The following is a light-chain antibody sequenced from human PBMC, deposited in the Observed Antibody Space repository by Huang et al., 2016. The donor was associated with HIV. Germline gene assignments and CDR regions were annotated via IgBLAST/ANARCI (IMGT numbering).Light chain of an antibody. CDR1: QSISSY. J-gene: IGKJ2*01. CDR2: AAS. CDR3: QQSYSTPYT. Sequence: DIQMTQSPSSLSASVGDRVTIACRESQSISSYLNWYQQKPGKAPKLLIYAASSLQSGVPSRFGGSGSGTDFTLTISNLQPEDFATYYCQQSYSTPYTFGQGTKLEIK. V-gene: IGKV1-39*01.